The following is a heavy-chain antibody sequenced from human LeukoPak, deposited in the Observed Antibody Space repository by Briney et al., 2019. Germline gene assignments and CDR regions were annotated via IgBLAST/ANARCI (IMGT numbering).Heavy chain of an antibody. CDR3: ARGFSPVGDY. Sequence: SETLSLTCTVSGGSISSHYWSWIRQPPGKGLEWIGYIYYSGSTNYNPSLKSRVTISVDTSKNQFSLKLSSVTAADTAAYYCARGFSPVGDYWGQGALVTVSS. D-gene: IGHD3-10*01. CDR1: GGSISSHY. V-gene: IGHV4-59*11. CDR2: IYYSGST. J-gene: IGHJ4*02.